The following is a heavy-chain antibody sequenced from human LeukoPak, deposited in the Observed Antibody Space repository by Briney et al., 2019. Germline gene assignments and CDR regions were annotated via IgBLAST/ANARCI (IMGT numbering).Heavy chain of an antibody. V-gene: IGHV4-61*02. D-gene: IGHD3-3*01. CDR3: ARDLNFWSGSAFDY. Sequence: SQTLSLTCTVSGGSISSGSYYWSWIRQPAGKGLEWIGRIYTSGSTNYNPSLKSRVTMSVDTSKNQFSLKLSSVTAADTAVYYCARDLNFWSGSAFDYWGQGTLVTVSS. CDR1: GGSISSGSYY. CDR2: IYTSGST. J-gene: IGHJ4*02.